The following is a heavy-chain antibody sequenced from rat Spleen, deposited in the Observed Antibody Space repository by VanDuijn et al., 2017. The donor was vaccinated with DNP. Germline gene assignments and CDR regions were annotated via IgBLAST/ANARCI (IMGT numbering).Heavy chain of an antibody. CDR3: ARVGDLHDGGDGDVLDA. Sequence: EVQLVESGGDLVQPGRSLKLSCVASGFTFSYYWMAWIRQVPGKGLEWIASITGGSGITSYPDSVKGRFTISRDDAKNTLSLQMNSLRSEDTATYYCARVGDLHDGGDGDVLDAWGQGTSVNVSS. J-gene: IGHJ4*01. V-gene: IGHV5-31*01. CDR2: ITGGSGIT. CDR1: GFTFSYYW. D-gene: IGHD1-12*02.